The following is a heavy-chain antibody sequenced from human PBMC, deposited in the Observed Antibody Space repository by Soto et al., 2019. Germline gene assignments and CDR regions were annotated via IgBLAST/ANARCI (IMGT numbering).Heavy chain of an antibody. CDR1: GGSINNGYYY. V-gene: IGHV4-30-4*01. D-gene: IGHD3-3*01. Sequence: SETLSLTCTVSGGSINNGYYYWSWIRQPPGKGLEWIGYIYYSGSIYYNPSLKSRVTISVGTSKNQFSLKLSSVTAAETAVYYCTRGLGEWSINWFDPWGQGTLVTVSS. CDR3: TRGLGEWSINWFDP. J-gene: IGHJ5*02. CDR2: IYYSGSI.